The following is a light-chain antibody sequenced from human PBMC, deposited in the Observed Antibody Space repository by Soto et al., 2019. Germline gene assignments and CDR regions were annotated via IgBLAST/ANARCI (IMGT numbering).Light chain of an antibody. J-gene: IGKJ1*01. CDR2: DAS. CDR1: QSISTW. CDR3: QQYNNWPRT. Sequence: DIQMTQSPSTLSASVGDRVTITCRASQSISTWLAWYQQEPGKAPKLLIYDASSLERGVPSRFSGSGSGTEFTLTISSLQSEDFAVYYCQQYNNWPRTFGQGTKVDIK. V-gene: IGKV1-5*01.